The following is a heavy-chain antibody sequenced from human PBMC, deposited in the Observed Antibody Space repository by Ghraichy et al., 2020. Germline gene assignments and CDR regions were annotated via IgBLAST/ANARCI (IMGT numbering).Heavy chain of an antibody. J-gene: IGHJ6*02. CDR1: GFTFSGYS. V-gene: IGHV3-48*02. D-gene: IGHD4-23*01. Sequence: GGSLRLSCVGSGFTFSGYSMSWVRQSPGKGLEWVSYINSNSITISYADSVKGRFTISRDNAQNSLYLQMNSLRDEDTAVYYCARGSTVVRLYYYDGMDVWGQGATVTVSS. CDR2: INSNSITI. CDR3: ARGSTVVRLYYYDGMDV.